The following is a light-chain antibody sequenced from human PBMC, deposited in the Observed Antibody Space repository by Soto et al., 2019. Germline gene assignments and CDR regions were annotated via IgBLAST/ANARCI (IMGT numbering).Light chain of an antibody. J-gene: IGLJ2*01. CDR1: NIGSKG. Sequence: SSELTQPPSVSVAPGKTASISCGGNNIGSKGVHWYQQKPGQAPVLVIYSDTDLPPVIPERFSGSNSANLATLTISRVEAGDEADYYGQVWDSGSAHVVFGGGTKVTVL. CDR3: QVWDSGSAHVV. V-gene: IGLV3-21*04. CDR2: SDT.